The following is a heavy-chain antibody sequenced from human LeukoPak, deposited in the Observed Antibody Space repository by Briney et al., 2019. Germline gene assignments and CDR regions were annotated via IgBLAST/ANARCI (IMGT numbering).Heavy chain of an antibody. Sequence: PGGSLRLSCAASGFTFSSYVMSWVRQAPGKGLEWVVNIKQDGSEKYYVDSGKGRFTISRDNAQNTLYLQMSSLRGEDTAVYYCARHRHISGWFDSLSYMDVWGKGTTVT. J-gene: IGHJ6*03. CDR2: IKQDGSEK. V-gene: IGHV3-7*01. CDR1: GFTFSSYV. D-gene: IGHD6-19*01. CDR3: ARHRHISGWFDSLSYMDV.